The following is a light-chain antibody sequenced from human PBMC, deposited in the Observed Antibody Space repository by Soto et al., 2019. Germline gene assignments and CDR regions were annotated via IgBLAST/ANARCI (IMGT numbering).Light chain of an antibody. V-gene: IGLV2-14*01. J-gene: IGLJ1*01. CDR3: SSYSGSTAFYV. CDR2: EVS. Sequence: QSALTQPASVSGSPGQSITISCTGTSSDVGYYDFVSWYQQHPGKAPKLIIYEVSNRPSGLSDRFSASKSGNTASLTISGLQAEDEADYHCSSYSGSTAFYVFGNGTKSPS. CDR1: SSDVGYYDF.